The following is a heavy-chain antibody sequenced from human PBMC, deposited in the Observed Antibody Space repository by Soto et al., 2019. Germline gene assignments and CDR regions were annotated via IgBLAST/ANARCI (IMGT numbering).Heavy chain of an antibody. D-gene: IGHD6-13*01. V-gene: IGHV1-18*01. CDR3: AIDLLYSTRATVRFDI. J-gene: IGHJ3*02. CDR2: INTYNGNT. Sequence: VQLVQSGVEVKKPGASVKVSCKASGYTFTNYGISWVRQAPGQGLEWMGWINTYNGNTNYAQKAQGRVTMTTETATSTAYMELRSLRPDDTAVYDCAIDLLYSTRATVRFDIWGQGTMLTVSS. CDR1: GYTFTNYG.